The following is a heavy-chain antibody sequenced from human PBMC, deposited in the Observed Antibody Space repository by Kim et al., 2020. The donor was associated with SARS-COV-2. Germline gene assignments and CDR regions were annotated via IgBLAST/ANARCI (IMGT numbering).Heavy chain of an antibody. J-gene: IGHJ4*02. D-gene: IGHD3-3*01. CDR1: GFTFSSYA. CDR3: AKGSDYDFWSGYYDY. V-gene: IGHV3-23*01. CDR2: ISGSGGST. Sequence: GGSLRLSCAASGFTFSSYAMSWVRQAPGKGLEWVSAISGSGGSTYYADSVKGRFTISRDNSKNTLYLQMNSLRAEDMAVYYCAKGSDYDFWSGYYDYWGQGTLVTVSS.